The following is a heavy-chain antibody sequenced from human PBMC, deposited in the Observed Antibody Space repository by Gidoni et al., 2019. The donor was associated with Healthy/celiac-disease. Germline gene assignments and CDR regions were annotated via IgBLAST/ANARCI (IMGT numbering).Heavy chain of an antibody. D-gene: IGHD2-2*02. CDR1: GFTFSSCG. CDR2: IWYEGINK. V-gene: IGHV3-33*01. J-gene: IGHJ5*02. CDR3: ARDRFDIVVVPAAIGGWFDP. Sequence: QVGLVESGGGVVQPGRSRRLSCAASGFTFSSCGRHWVRQAPGRGLEWEAVIWYEGINKYYADSVKGRLTISRDNSKNTLYLQMNSLRAEDTAVYYCARDRFDIVVVPAAIGGWFDPWGQGTLVTVSS.